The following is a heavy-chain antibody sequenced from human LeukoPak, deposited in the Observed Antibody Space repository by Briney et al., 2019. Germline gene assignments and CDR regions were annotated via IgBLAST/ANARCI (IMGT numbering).Heavy chain of an antibody. CDR1: GFTFSSYS. Sequence: GGSLRLSCAASGFTFSSYSMNWVRQAPGKGLEWVSSISSSSSYIYYADSVKGRFTIPRDNSKNTLYLQMNSLRAEDTAVYYCAKGSNYYDSSGYRNYFDYWGQGTLVTVSS. D-gene: IGHD3-22*01. CDR2: ISSSSSYI. J-gene: IGHJ4*02. V-gene: IGHV3-21*01. CDR3: AKGSNYYDSSGYRNYFDY.